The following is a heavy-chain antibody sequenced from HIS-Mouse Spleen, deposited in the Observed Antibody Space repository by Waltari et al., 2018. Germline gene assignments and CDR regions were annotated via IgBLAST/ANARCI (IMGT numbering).Heavy chain of an antibody. Sequence: HLQLQESGPGLVKPSETLSLPCTVSGGSTRSSIYYRRWIRQPPGMGLEWIGSIYYSGSTYYNPSLKSRVTISVDTSKNQFSLKLSSVTAADTAVYYCAREIPYSSSWYDWYFDLWGRGTLVTVSS. D-gene: IGHD6-13*01. CDR2: IYYSGST. V-gene: IGHV4-39*07. CDR1: GGSTRSSIYY. J-gene: IGHJ2*01. CDR3: AREIPYSSSWYDWYFDL.